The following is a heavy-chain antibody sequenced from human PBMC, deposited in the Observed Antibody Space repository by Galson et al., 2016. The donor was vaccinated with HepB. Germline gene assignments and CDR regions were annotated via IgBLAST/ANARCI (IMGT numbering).Heavy chain of an antibody. CDR3: VKDVAEGYYDGSGSYWGIFDD. D-gene: IGHD3-10*01. J-gene: IGHJ4*02. V-gene: IGHV3-74*01. CDR2: INSDGSST. CDR1: GFTFSSYW. Sequence: SLRLSCAASGFTFSSYWMHWVRQVPGKGLLWVSRINSDGSSTNYADSVKGRFTISRDNYKNTLYLQMNSLRVEDTAIYYCVKDVAEGYYDGSGSYWGIFDDWGQGTLVTVSS.